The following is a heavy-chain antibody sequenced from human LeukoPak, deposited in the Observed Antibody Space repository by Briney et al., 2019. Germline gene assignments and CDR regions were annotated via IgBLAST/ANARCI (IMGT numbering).Heavy chain of an antibody. Sequence: ASVKLSCKASGYTVTGYYMHWVRQAPGQGLEWMGWSNPNSGGTNYAQKFQGRVTMTRDTSISTPYMELSRLRSDDTAAYYCARSYSGSDKFDYWGQGTRVTVSS. CDR2: SNPNSGGT. J-gene: IGHJ4*02. V-gene: IGHV1-2*02. CDR1: GYTVTGYY. D-gene: IGHD1-26*01. CDR3: ARSYSGSDKFDY.